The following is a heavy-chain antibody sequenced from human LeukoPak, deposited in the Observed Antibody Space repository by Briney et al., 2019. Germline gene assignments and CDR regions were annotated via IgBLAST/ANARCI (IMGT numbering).Heavy chain of an antibody. Sequence: SETLSLTCIVSGGSISSGSYYWSWIRQPAGKGLEWIGRIYTGGSTNYNPSLKSRVTISVDTSKNQFSLKLSSVTAADTAVYYCARDYNPPYYYYYYMDVWGKGTTVTVSS. J-gene: IGHJ6*03. D-gene: IGHD1-14*01. CDR1: GGSISSGSYY. CDR2: IYTGGST. V-gene: IGHV4-61*02. CDR3: ARDYNPPYYYYYYMDV.